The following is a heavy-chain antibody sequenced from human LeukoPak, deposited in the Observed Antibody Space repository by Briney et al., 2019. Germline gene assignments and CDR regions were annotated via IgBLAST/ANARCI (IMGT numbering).Heavy chain of an antibody. CDR1: GGSISSGGYY. CDR3: AREDRGDYDLEYNWFDP. CDR2: IYYSGSA. D-gene: IGHD4-17*01. J-gene: IGHJ5*02. V-gene: IGHV4-31*03. Sequence: SETLSLTCTVSGGSISSGGYYWSWIRQHPGKGLEWIGYIYYSGSAYYNPSLKGRVTISVDTSKNQFSLKLSSVTAADTAVYYCAREDRGDYDLEYNWFDPWGQGTLVTVSS.